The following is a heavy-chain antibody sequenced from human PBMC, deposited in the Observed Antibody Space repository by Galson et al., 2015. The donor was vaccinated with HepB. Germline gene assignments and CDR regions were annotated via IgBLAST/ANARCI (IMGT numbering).Heavy chain of an antibody. CDR1: GFTFNSYA. Sequence: SLRLSCAASGFTFNSYAMHWVRQAPGKGLQWVAVITCDGTNKFYARSVKGRFTISRDNSGNTLFLHMNSLRPEDTALYYCVKGGGYSAIRGRGGFDSWGQGALVTVSS. V-gene: IGHV3-30*04. CDR3: VKGGGYSAIRGRGGFDS. CDR2: ITCDGTNK. J-gene: IGHJ4*02. D-gene: IGHD5-12*01.